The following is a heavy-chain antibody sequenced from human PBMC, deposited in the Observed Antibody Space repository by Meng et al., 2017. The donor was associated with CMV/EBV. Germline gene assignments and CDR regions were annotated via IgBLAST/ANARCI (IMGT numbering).Heavy chain of an antibody. CDR3: ATLPAPIQAYYFDY. J-gene: IGHJ4*02. CDR2: INPNSGGT. Sequence: ASVKVSCKASGYTFTGYYMHWVRQAPGQGLEWIGWINPNSGGTNYAQKFQGRVTMTRDTSISTAYMELSRLRSDDTAVYYCATLPAPIQAYYFDYWGQGTLVTVSS. V-gene: IGHV1-2*02. CDR1: GYTFTGYY. D-gene: IGHD2-2*01.